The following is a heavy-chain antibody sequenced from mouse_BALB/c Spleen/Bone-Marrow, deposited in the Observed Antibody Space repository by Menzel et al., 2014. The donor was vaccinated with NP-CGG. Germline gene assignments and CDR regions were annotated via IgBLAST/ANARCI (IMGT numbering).Heavy chain of an antibody. CDR2: INPSNGRT. V-gene: IGHV1S81*02. CDR1: GYTFTSYW. Sequence: VQLQESGAELVKPGASVKLSCKASGYTFTSYWMHWVKQRPGQGLEWIGEINPSNGRTNYNEKFKSKATLTVDKSSSTAYMQLSSLTSEDSAVYYCARGYGYDAGFAWFVYWAQGPLVPVSA. CDR3: ARGYGYDAGFAWFVY. J-gene: IGHJ3*01. D-gene: IGHD2-14*01.